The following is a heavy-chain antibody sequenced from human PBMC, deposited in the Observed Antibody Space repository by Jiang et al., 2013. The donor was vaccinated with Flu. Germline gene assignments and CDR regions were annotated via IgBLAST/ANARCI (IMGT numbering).Heavy chain of an antibody. D-gene: IGHD1-26*01. CDR2: INHSGST. CDR1: GGSFSGYY. J-gene: IGHJ4*02. Sequence: LLKPSETLSLTCAVYGGSFSGYYWSWIRQPPGKGLEWIGEINHSGSTNYNPSLKSRVTISVDTSKNQFSLKLSSVTAADTAVYYCARGPELPPSPGGRYYFDYWGQGTLVTVSS. V-gene: IGHV4-34*01. CDR3: ARGPELPPSPGGRYYFDY.